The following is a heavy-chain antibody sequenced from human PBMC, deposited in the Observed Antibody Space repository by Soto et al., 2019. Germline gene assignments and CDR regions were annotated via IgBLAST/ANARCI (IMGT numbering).Heavy chain of an antibody. CDR1: GGSISSGGYF. D-gene: IGHD3-10*01. CDR3: ASGVAI. Sequence: QVQLQESGPGLVQPSQTLSLTCTVSGGSISSGGYFWSWIRQHPGKGLEWIGSIYYSGSTYCNPSLHSRIDITVDTSMTQYSLKLSSVTAAGTAVYYCASGVAIWGQGTMVTVSS. J-gene: IGHJ3*02. V-gene: IGHV4-31*03. CDR2: IYYSGST.